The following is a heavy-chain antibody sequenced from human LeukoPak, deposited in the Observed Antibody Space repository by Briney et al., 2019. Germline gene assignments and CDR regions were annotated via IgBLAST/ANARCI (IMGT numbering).Heavy chain of an antibody. Sequence: SETLSLTCAVSGGSISSSNWWSWVRQPPGKGLEWIGEIYHSGSTNYSPSLKSRVTISVDKSKNQFSLKLSSVTAADTAVYYCARWGDYYDSSGHTAFDYWGQGTLVTVSS. CDR1: GGSISSSNW. CDR2: IYHSGST. CDR3: ARWGDYYDSSGHTAFDY. V-gene: IGHV4-4*02. D-gene: IGHD3-22*01. J-gene: IGHJ4*02.